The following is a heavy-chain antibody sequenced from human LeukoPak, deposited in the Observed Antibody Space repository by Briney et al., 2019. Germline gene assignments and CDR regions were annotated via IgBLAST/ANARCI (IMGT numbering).Heavy chain of an antibody. D-gene: IGHD5-12*01. Sequence: GGSLRLSCAASGFTFDDYAMHWVRQAPGKGLEGVSGISWKGDIIGYADSVKGRFTISRDNAKNSLYLQMNSLRAEDTAFYYCAINGGGDSGYGNFDYWGQGTLVTVSS. CDR2: ISWKGDII. CDR1: GFTFDDYA. CDR3: AINGGGDSGYGNFDY. J-gene: IGHJ4*02. V-gene: IGHV3-9*01.